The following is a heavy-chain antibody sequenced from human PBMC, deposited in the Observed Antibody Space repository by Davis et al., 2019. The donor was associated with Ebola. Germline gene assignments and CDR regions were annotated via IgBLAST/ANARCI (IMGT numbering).Heavy chain of an antibody. J-gene: IGHJ4*02. CDR3: ARDGYPYGSGILFDSWVDY. V-gene: IGHV3-73*01. CDR2: IRSKANSYAT. CDR1: GFTFSGSA. Sequence: PGGSLRLSCAASGFTFSGSAMHWVRQASGKGLEWVGRIRSKANSYATAYAASVKGRFTISRDDSKNTAYLQMNSLKTEDTDVYYCARDGYPYGSGILFDSWVDYWGQGTLVTVSS. D-gene: IGHD3-10*01.